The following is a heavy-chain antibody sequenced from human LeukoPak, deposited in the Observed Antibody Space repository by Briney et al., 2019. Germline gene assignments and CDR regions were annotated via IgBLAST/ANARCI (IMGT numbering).Heavy chain of an antibody. CDR3: ARPKNYYYYGMDV. J-gene: IGHJ6*02. CDR2: INHSGST. CDR1: GFTFSSYA. Sequence: GSLRLSCAASGFTFSSYAMSWVRQPPGKGLEWIGEINHSGSTNYNPSLKSRVTISVDTSKNQFSLKLSSVTAADTAVYYCARPKNYYYYGMDVWGQGTTVTVSS. V-gene: IGHV4-34*01.